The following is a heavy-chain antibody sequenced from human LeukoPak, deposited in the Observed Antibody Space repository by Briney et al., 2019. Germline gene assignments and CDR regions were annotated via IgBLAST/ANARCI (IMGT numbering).Heavy chain of an antibody. V-gene: IGHV3-53*01. CDR3: ARVAAADFDY. CDR2: IYTDGST. D-gene: IGHD6-13*01. CDR1: GFSVSSNY. J-gene: IGHJ4*02. Sequence: PGGSLRLSCVVSGFSVSSNYMSWVRQAPGTGLEWVSVIYTDGSTYYADSVKGRFTISRDNSKNTLYLQVNSLRAEDTAVYYCARVAAADFDYWGQGTLVTVSS.